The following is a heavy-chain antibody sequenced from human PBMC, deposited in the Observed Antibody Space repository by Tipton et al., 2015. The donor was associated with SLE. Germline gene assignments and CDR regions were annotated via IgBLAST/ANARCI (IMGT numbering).Heavy chain of an antibody. CDR1: GGSISSSSYY. J-gene: IGHJ4*02. V-gene: IGHV4-39*07. CDR3: ARLGGGGVGAPFDY. Sequence: TLSLTCTVSGGSISSSSYYWGWIRQPPGKGLEWIGSIYYSGSTNYNPSLKSRVTISVDTSKNQFSLELSSVTAADGAVYYCARLGGGGVGAPFDYWGQGTLVTVSS. CDR2: IYYSGST. D-gene: IGHD1-26*01.